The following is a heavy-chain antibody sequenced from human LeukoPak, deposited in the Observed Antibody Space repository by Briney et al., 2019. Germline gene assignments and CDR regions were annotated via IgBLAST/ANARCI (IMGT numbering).Heavy chain of an antibody. CDR2: IKRKTDGGKT. CDR3: AKDPVGYYDSSGYATLYYYFCMDV. J-gene: IGHJ6*03. CDR1: GFTFRNAL. V-gene: IGHV3-15*01. D-gene: IGHD3-22*01. Sequence: GWALRLSCAACGFTFRNALMRGVRQAPGKGREGVGRIKRKTDGGKTDYAPPVKGRLTISRDDSKNTLYLQMNSLRAEDTAVYYCAKDPVGYYDSSGYATLYYYFCMDVWGRGITVTVYS.